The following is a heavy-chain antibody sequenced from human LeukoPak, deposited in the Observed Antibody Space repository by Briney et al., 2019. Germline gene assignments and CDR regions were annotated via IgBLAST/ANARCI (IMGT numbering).Heavy chain of an antibody. Sequence: GESLKISCKGSGYSFTSYWIGWVRQMPGKGLEWIGIIYPGDSDTRYSPSFQGQVTISADKSISTAYLQWSSLKASDTAMYYCAGHIGGKKMATITDYWGQGTLVTVSS. J-gene: IGHJ4*02. CDR1: GYSFTSYW. CDR3: AGHIGGKKMATITDY. V-gene: IGHV5-51*01. D-gene: IGHD5-24*01. CDR2: IYPGDSDT.